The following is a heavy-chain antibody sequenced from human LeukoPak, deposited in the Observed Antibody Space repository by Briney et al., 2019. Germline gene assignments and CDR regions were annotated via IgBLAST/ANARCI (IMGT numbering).Heavy chain of an antibody. D-gene: IGHD3-22*01. Sequence: PGGSLRLSCAASGFTFSSYAMSWVRQAPGKGLEWVSAISGSGGSTYYADSVKGRFTISRDNSRNTLYLQMNSLRAEDTAVYYCAKDGSSGGDAFDIWGQGTMVTVSS. CDR1: GFTFSSYA. J-gene: IGHJ3*02. V-gene: IGHV3-23*01. CDR2: ISGSGGST. CDR3: AKDGSSGGDAFDI.